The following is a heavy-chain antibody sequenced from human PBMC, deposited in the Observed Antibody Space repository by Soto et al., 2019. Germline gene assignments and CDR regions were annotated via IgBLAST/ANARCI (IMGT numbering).Heavy chain of an antibody. Sequence: GGSLRLSCAASGFTVSSNYMSWVRQAPGKGLEWVSVIYSGGSTYYADSVKGRFTISRDNSKNTLCLQMNSLRAEDTAVYYCGSTVTTRRDYYYYMEVWGKGTTVTVSS. CDR2: IYSGGST. J-gene: IGHJ6*03. CDR1: GFTVSSNY. V-gene: IGHV3-66*01. CDR3: GSTVTTRRDYYYYMEV. D-gene: IGHD4-17*01.